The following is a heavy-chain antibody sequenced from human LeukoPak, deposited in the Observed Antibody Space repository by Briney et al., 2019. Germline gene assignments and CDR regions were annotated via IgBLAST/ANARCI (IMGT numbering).Heavy chain of an antibody. D-gene: IGHD3-16*01. V-gene: IGHV4-59*01. CDR2: IYYSGST. CDR3: ARAEGLWGSPSAVDY. Sequence: PSETLSLTCTVSGASISSYYWSWIRQPPGKGLEWIGCIYYSGSTNYNPSLKSRVTISVGTSKNQFSLKLSSVTAADTAVYYCARAEGLWGSPSAVDYWGQGTLVTVSS. CDR1: GASISSYY. J-gene: IGHJ4*02.